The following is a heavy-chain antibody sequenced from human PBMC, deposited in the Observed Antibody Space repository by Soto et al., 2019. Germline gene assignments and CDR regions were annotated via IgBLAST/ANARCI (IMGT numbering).Heavy chain of an antibody. CDR1: CGSIISGY. CDR3: AGLRGYAGSPIDY. Sequence: SETLSLTCTVSCGSIISGYWSWIRQPPGKGLEWIGYISHSGNTNYNPSVKSRFTLSVDTPKNQFSLRLSSVTTADTAVYYCAGLRGYAGSPIDYWGQGTLVTVSS. J-gene: IGHJ4*02. D-gene: IGHD2-15*01. V-gene: IGHV4-59*01. CDR2: ISHSGNT.